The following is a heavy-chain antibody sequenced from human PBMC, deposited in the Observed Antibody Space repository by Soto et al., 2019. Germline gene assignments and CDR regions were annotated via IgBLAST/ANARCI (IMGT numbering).Heavy chain of an antibody. CDR3: MLGSGWKDFDY. D-gene: IGHD3-22*01. V-gene: IGHV4-34*01. CDR1: GGSFSGYY. CDR2: INHSGST. J-gene: IGHJ4*02. Sequence: SETLSLTCAVYGGSFSGYYWSWIRQPPGKGLEWIGEINHSGSTNYNPSLKSRVAISVDTSKNQFSLKLSSVTAADTAVYYCMLGSGWKDFDYWGQGTLVTVSS.